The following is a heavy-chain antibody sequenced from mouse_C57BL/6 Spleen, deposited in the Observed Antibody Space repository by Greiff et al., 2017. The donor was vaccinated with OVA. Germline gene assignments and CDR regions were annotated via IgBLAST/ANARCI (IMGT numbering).Heavy chain of an antibody. CDR3: ARGGNYDAMDY. J-gene: IGHJ4*01. CDR1: GYSFTGYY. D-gene: IGHD2-1*01. V-gene: IGHV1-42*01. CDR2: INPSTGGT. Sequence: EVKVVESGPELVKPGASVKISCKASGYSFTGYYMNWVKQSPEKSLEWIGEINPSTGGTTYNQKFKAKATLTVDKSSSTAYMQLKSLTSEDSAVYYCARGGNYDAMDYWGQGTSVTVSS.